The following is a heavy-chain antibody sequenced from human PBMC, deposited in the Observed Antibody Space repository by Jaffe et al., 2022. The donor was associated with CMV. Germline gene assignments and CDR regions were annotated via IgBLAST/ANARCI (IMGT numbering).Heavy chain of an antibody. J-gene: IGHJ5*02. D-gene: IGHD6-13*01. V-gene: IGHV4-39*01. CDR3: ARQAHGIAAAGRINWFDP. CDR1: GGSISSSSYY. Sequence: QLQLQESGPGLVKPSETLSLTCTVSGGSISSSSYYWGWIRQPPGKGLEWIGSIYYSGSTYYNPSLKSRVTISVDTSKNQFSLKLSSVTAADTAVYYCARQAHGIAAAGRINWFDPWGQGTLVTVSS. CDR2: IYYSGST.